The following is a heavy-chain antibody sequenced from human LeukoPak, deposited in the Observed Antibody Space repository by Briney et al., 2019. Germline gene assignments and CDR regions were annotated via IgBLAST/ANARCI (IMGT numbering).Heavy chain of an antibody. J-gene: IGHJ4*02. CDR3: AKDSSSSWYLDY. D-gene: IGHD6-13*01. V-gene: IGHV3-23*01. CDR1: GFTFSNYA. CDR2: ISGSGGST. Sequence: PGGSLRLSCAASGFTFSNYAMNWVRQAPGKGLEWVSAISGSGGSTYYADSVKGRFTISRDNSKNTLYLQMNSLRAEDTAVYYCAKDSSSSWYLDYWGQGTLVTVSS.